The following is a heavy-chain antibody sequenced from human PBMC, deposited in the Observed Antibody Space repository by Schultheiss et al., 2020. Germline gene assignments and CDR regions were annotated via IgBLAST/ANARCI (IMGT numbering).Heavy chain of an antibody. V-gene: IGHV5-51*01. CDR3: ARHYCSGGSCYYYAMDV. Sequence: GESLKISCEASGYSFTNYWIGWVRQMPGKGLEWMGIIYPGDSDTRYSPSFQGHVTISADKSISTAYLQWSSLKASDTAMYYCARHYCSGGSCYYYAMDVWGQGTTVTVSS. D-gene: IGHD2-15*01. J-gene: IGHJ6*02. CDR1: GYSFTNYW. CDR2: IYPGDSDT.